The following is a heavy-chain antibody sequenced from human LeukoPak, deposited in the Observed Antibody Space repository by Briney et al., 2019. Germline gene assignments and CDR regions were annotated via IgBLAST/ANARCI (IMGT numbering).Heavy chain of an antibody. CDR3: AREPTLIYYDILTSYYNPNYYYYMDV. Sequence: SETLSLTCAVSGGSISSSNWWSWVRQPPGKGLEWIGEIYHSGSTNYNPSLKSRVTISVDKSKNQFSLKLSSVTAADTAVYYCAREPTLIYYDILTSYYNPNYYYYMDVWGKGTTVTVSS. J-gene: IGHJ6*03. CDR2: IYHSGST. D-gene: IGHD3-9*01. V-gene: IGHV4-4*02. CDR1: GGSISSSNW.